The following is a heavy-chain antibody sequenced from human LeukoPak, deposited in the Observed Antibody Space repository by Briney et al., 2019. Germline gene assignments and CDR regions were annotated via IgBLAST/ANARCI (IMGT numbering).Heavy chain of an antibody. CDR2: ISYDGSNK. V-gene: IGHV3-30*03. D-gene: IGHD1-26*01. J-gene: IGHJ3*02. Sequence: GRSLRLSCAASGFTFSSYGMHWVRQAPGKGLEWVAVISYDGSNKYYADSVKGRFTISRDNAKNSLYLQMNSLRAEDMALYYCARNGIDAFDIWGQGTMVTVSS. CDR1: GFTFSSYG. CDR3: ARNGIDAFDI.